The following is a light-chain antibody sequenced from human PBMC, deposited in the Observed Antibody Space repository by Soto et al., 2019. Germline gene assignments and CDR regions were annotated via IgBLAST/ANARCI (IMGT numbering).Light chain of an antibody. CDR1: SSDVGGYNY. CDR2: DVS. CDR3: SSYTSSSTYV. J-gene: IGLJ1*01. Sequence: QSALTQPASVSGSPGQSITISCTGTSSDVGGYNYVSWYQQNPGKAPKLMIYDVSNRPSGVSNRFSGSKSGNTVSLTISGRQAEAEADYSCSSYTSSSTYVFGTGTKRTVL. V-gene: IGLV2-14*01.